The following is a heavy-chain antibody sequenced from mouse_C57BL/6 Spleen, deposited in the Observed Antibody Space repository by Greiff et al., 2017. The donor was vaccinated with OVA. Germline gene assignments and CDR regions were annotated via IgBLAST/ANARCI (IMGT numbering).Heavy chain of an antibody. CDR2: IDPETGGT. CDR3: TRSGTREAMYY. D-gene: IGHD3-3*01. V-gene: IGHV1-15*01. CDR1: GYTFTDYE. Sequence: VQLQQSGAELVRPGASVTLSCKASGYTFTDYEMHWVKQTPVHGLEWIGAIDPETGGTAYNQKFKGKAILTADKSSSTAYMELRSLTSEDSAVYYCTRSGTREAMYYWGQGTSVTVSS. J-gene: IGHJ4*01.